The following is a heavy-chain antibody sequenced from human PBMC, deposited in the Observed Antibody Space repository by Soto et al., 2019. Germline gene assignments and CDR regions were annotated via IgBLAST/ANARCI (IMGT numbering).Heavy chain of an antibody. Sequence: GGSLRLSCAASGFTFSSYAMSWVRQAPGKGLEWVSAISGSGGSTYYADSVKGRFTISRDNSKNTLYLQMNSLRAEDTAVYYCAKHTSLWFGDLSPYYYYGMDVWGQGTTVTVSS. CDR1: GFTFSSYA. CDR3: AKHTSLWFGDLSPYYYYGMDV. CDR2: ISGSGGST. D-gene: IGHD3-10*01. J-gene: IGHJ6*02. V-gene: IGHV3-23*01.